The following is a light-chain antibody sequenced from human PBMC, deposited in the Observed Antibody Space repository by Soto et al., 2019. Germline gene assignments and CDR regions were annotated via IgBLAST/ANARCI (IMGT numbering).Light chain of an antibody. CDR2: DAS. J-gene: IGKJ2*01. Sequence: DVQMTQSPSTLSASVGDRVAITCRGSENIHRWLAWYQLKPGKAPRFLIYDASTLESGVPSRFSGSGSGTEFTLIINGLQPDDFATYYGQQYHSYPYTFGQGTKLESK. CDR1: ENIHRW. V-gene: IGKV1-5*01. CDR3: QQYHSYPYT.